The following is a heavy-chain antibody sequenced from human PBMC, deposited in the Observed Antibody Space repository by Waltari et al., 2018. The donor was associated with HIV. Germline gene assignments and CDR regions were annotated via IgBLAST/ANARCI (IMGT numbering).Heavy chain of an antibody. CDR2: IYYTGRA. CDR1: GCSVSSCSYF. Sequence: QLPLQESGPGLVQPSATLSLTCTVSGCSVSSCSYFWGWIRQPPGKGLEWVGRIYYTGRAYYNPSLKSRVTISVDTSKNQFSLKVTSVTAADTAVYYCARHALRVGAAYWNFDLWGRGTLVTVSS. V-gene: IGHV4-39*01. J-gene: IGHJ2*01. CDR3: ARHALRVGAAYWNFDL. D-gene: IGHD1-26*01.